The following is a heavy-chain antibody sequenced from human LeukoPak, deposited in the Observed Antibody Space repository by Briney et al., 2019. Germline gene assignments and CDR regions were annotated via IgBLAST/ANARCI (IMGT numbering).Heavy chain of an antibody. V-gene: IGHV4-39*07. Sequence: PSETLSLTCTVSGGSISSSSYYWSWIRQPPGKGLEWIGEINHSGNTNYNPSLKSRVTISVDTSKNQFSLKLSSVTAADTAVYYCARDNYDFWNGPPDYWGQGTLVTVSS. CDR1: GGSISSSSYY. J-gene: IGHJ4*02. CDR3: ARDNYDFWNGPPDY. D-gene: IGHD3-3*01. CDR2: INHSGNT.